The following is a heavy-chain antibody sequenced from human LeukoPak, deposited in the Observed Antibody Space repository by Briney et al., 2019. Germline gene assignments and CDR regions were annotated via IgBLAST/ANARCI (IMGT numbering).Heavy chain of an antibody. CDR3: ARVGSYKYYYDSSGYYSLND. D-gene: IGHD3-22*01. J-gene: IGHJ4*02. CDR1: GGSISSYY. CDR2: IYYSGST. Sequence: PSETLSLTCTVSGGSISSYYWSWIRQPPGKGLEWIGYIYYSGSTNYNPSLKSRVTISVDTSKNQFSLKLSSVTAADTAVYYCARVGSYKYYYDSSGYYSLNDWGQGTLVTVSS. V-gene: IGHV4-59*01.